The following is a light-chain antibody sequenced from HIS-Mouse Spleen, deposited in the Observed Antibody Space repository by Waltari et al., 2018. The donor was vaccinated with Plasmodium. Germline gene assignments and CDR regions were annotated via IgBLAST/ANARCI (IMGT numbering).Light chain of an antibody. J-gene: IGLJ3*02. CDR3: YSTDSSGNHRV. Sequence: SYELTQPPSVSVSPGQTARITCSGDELPKKYAYWYQQKSGQAPVLFIYEDSKRPSGIPERFSGSSSGTMATLTISGAQVEDEADYDCYSTDSSGNHRVFGGGTKLTVL. CDR1: ELPKKY. V-gene: IGLV3-10*01. CDR2: EDS.